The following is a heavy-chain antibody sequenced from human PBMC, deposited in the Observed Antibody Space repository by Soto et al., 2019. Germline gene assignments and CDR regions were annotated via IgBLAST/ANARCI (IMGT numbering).Heavy chain of an antibody. CDR1: GFSLSTSGVG. V-gene: IGHV2-5*01. CDR2: IYWNDDK. CDR3: AHPRGYDFWSGYSDAFGI. J-gene: IGHJ3*02. Sequence: SERTLVNPTPTRTLPCTFSGFSLSTSGVGVGWIRQPPGKALEWLALIYWNDDKRYSPSLKSRLTITKDTSKNQVVLTMTNMDPVDTATYYCAHPRGYDFWSGYSDAFGIRREG. D-gene: IGHD3-3*01.